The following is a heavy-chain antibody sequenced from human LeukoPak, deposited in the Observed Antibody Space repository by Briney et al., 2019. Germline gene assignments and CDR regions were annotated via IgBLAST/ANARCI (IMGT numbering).Heavy chain of an antibody. CDR2: INHSGST. CDR3: ARLHSSSWYPFDY. V-gene: IGHV4-34*01. Sequence: PSETLSLTCAVYGASFSDYYWSWIRQPPGKGVEWIGEINHSGSTNYNPSLKSRVTISVDTSKNQFSLKLSSVTAADTAVYYCARLHSSSWYPFDYWGQGTLVTVSS. D-gene: IGHD6-13*01. J-gene: IGHJ4*02. CDR1: GASFSDYY.